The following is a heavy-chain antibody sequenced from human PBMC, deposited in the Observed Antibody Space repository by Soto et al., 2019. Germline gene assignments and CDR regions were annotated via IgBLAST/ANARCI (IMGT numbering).Heavy chain of an antibody. CDR1: GFTFSGSA. CDR3: THRAAYDNVGFDD. V-gene: IGHV3-73*01. Sequence: GGSLRLSCAASGFTFSGSAMHWVRQASGKGLEWVGRIRSKANSYATAYAASVKGRFTISRDDSKNTAYLQMNSLKTEDTAGYYHTHRAAYDNVGFDDWGQGTTVTVSS. J-gene: IGHJ4*01. CDR2: IRSKANSYAT. D-gene: IGHD3-9*01.